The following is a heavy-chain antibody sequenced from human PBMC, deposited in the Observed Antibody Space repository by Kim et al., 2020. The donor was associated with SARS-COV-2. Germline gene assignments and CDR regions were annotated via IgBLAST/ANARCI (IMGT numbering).Heavy chain of an antibody. Sequence: KSRVTISVDKSKTQFYLKLSSVTAADTAVYYCAREMGSSIVGANSDAFDIWGQGTMVTVSS. CDR3: AREMGSSIVGANSDAFDI. V-gene: IGHV4-4*02. J-gene: IGHJ3*02. D-gene: IGHD1-26*01.